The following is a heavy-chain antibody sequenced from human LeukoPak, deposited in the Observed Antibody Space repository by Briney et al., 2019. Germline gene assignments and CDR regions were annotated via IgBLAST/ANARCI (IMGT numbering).Heavy chain of an antibody. Sequence: PGGSLRLSCAASGFTFSSYEMNWVRQAPGKGLEWVSYISSSGSTIYYADSVKGRFTISRDNSKNTLYLQMNSLRAEDTAVYYCAKVGRSGSPSSFDYWGQGTLVTVSS. D-gene: IGHD3-10*01. CDR3: AKVGRSGSPSSFDY. CDR1: GFTFSSYE. J-gene: IGHJ4*02. V-gene: IGHV3-48*03. CDR2: ISSSGSTI.